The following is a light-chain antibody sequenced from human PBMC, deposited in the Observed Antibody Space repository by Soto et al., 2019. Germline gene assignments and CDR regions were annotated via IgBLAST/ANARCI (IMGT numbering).Light chain of an antibody. CDR3: RSYRSSTTLV. CDR1: SSDIGVYNY. Sequence: QSALTQPASVSGSPGQSITISCTGTSSDIGVYNYVSWYQQHPGKAPKLIISEVSNRPSGVSNRFSGSKSGNTASLTISGLQPEDEADYYCRSYRSSTTLVFGSGTKLTVL. V-gene: IGLV2-14*01. CDR2: EVS. J-gene: IGLJ1*01.